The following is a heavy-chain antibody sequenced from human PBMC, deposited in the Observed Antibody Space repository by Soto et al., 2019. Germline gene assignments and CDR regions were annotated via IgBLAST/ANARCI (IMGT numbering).Heavy chain of an antibody. V-gene: IGHV1-69*08. CDR1: GGTFSSYT. J-gene: IGHJ4*02. D-gene: IGHD6-13*01. Sequence: QVQLVQSGAEVKKPGSSVKVSCKASGGTFSSYTISWVRQAPGQGLEWMGRIIPILGIANYAQKFQGRVTITADKSTSTAYMELSSLRSEDPAVYYCAREVIAAAGTNLLRWGQGTLVTVSS. CDR3: AREVIAAAGTNLLR. CDR2: IIPILGIA.